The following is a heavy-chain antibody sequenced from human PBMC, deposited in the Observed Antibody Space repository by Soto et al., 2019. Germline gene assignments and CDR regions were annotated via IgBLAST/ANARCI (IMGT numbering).Heavy chain of an antibody. CDR3: ARAHVYDFWSGYYYYMDV. D-gene: IGHD3-3*01. Sequence: GASVKVSCKASGYTFTSYDINWVRQATGQGLEWMGWMNPNSGNTGYAQKFQGRVTMTRNTSISTAYMELSSLRSEDTALYYCARAHVYDFWSGYYYYMDVWGKGTTVTVSS. CDR2: MNPNSGNT. CDR1: GYTFTSYD. V-gene: IGHV1-8*01. J-gene: IGHJ6*03.